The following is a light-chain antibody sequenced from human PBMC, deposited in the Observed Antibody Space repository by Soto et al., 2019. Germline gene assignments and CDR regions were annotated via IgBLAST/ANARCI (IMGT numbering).Light chain of an antibody. CDR3: CSYAGSYTFEV. V-gene: IGLV2-11*01. Sequence: QSVLTQPRSVSGSPGQSVTISCTGTSSDVGGYNYVSWYQQHPGKAPKLMIYDVSKRPSGVPDRFSGSKSGNTASLTISGFQAEDEADYYCCSYAGSYTFEVFGTGTKVTVL. CDR2: DVS. J-gene: IGLJ1*01. CDR1: SSDVGGYNY.